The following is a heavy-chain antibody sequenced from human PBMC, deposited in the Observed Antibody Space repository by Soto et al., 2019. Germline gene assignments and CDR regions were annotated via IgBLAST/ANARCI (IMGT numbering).Heavy chain of an antibody. CDR1: GFTFGDYA. D-gene: IGHD6-13*01. Sequence: GGSLRLSCTASGFTFGDYAMSWFRQAPGKGLEWVGFIRSKAYGGTTEYAASVKGRFTISRDNSKSIAYLQMNSLKTEDTAVYYCTTPGIAAAAHDDAFDIWGQGTMVTVSS. V-gene: IGHV3-49*03. CDR2: IRSKAYGGTT. J-gene: IGHJ3*02. CDR3: TTPGIAAAAHDDAFDI.